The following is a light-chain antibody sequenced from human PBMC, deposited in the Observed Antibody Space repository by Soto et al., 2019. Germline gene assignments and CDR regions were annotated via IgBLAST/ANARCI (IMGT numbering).Light chain of an antibody. Sequence: EIVLTQSPGTLSLSPGERATLSCRASQSVSSSYLAWFQQKPGQAPRLLIYETSSRATGIPDRFSGSGFGTDFALTISRLEPEDFAVYYCKQYGTSPFTFGPGTKVDIK. J-gene: IGKJ3*01. CDR3: KQYGTSPFT. CDR1: QSVSSSY. V-gene: IGKV3-20*01. CDR2: ETS.